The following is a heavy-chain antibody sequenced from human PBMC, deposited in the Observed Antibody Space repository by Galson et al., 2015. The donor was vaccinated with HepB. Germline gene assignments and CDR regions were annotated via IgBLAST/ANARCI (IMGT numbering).Heavy chain of an antibody. D-gene: IGHD1-26*01. Sequence: QSGAEVKKPGESLKISCDASGYSLTSYWIGWVRQMPGKGLEWMGSIYPGDSDTRYSRSFQGQITISADKSISTAYLRWSSLKASDTAIYYCARQGSGSAGRVADYWGQGTLVTVSS. CDR1: GYSLTSYW. J-gene: IGHJ4*02. CDR3: ARQGSGSAGRVADY. V-gene: IGHV5-51*01. CDR2: IYPGDSDT.